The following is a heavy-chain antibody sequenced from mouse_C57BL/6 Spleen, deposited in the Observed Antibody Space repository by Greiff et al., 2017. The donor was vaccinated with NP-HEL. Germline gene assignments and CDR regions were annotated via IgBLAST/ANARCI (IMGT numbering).Heavy chain of an antibody. CDR1: GFTFSSYA. D-gene: IGHD2-4*01. Sequence: EVMLVESGGGLVKPGGSLKLSCAASGFTFSSYAMSWVRQTPEKRLEWVATISDGGSYTYYPDNVKGRFTISRDNAKNNLYLQMSHLKSEDTAMYYCAREDYDGGFAYWGQGTLVTVSA. CDR3: AREDYDGGFAY. CDR2: ISDGGSYT. V-gene: IGHV5-4*01. J-gene: IGHJ3*01.